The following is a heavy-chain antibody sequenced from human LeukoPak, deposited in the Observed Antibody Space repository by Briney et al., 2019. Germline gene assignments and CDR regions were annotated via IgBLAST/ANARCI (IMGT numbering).Heavy chain of an antibody. D-gene: IGHD6-19*01. V-gene: IGHV3-49*04. J-gene: IGHJ4*02. CDR2: IRNKANGGTA. Sequence: PGGSLRLSCTASGFTFSDYAMTWVRQAPGKGLEWVGFIRNKANGGTADYAASVKGRFTISGDDSKTIAYLQMNSLKTEDTAVYFCSRAYSTGWLGINDYWGQGVLVTVSS. CDR1: GFTFSDYA. CDR3: SRAYSTGWLGINDY.